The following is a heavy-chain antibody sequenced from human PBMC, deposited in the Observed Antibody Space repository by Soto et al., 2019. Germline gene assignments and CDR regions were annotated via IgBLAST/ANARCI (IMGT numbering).Heavy chain of an antibody. CDR2: INHSGST. Sequence: PSETLSLTCTVYGGSFSGYYWTWIRQPPGTGLEWIGEINHSGSTNYNPSLKSRVTISVDTSKNQFSLELSSVTAADTAVYSCARHPGYCSGSSCYGYYTMDVWGQGTTVTVSS. V-gene: IGHV4-34*01. CDR1: GGSFSGYY. J-gene: IGHJ6*02. CDR3: ARHPGYCSGSSCYGYYTMDV. D-gene: IGHD2-2*01.